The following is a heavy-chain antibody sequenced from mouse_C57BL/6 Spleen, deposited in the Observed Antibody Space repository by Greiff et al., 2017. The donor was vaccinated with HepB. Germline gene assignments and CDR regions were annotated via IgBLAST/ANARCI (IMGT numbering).Heavy chain of an antibody. CDR1: GYTFTDYE. D-gene: IGHD2-3*01. CDR3: TRPYDGYWMDY. J-gene: IGHJ4*01. CDR2: IDPETGGT. V-gene: IGHV1-15*01. Sequence: VQLQQSGAELVRPGASVTLSCKASGYTFTDYEMHWVKQTPVHGLEWIGAIDPETGGTAYNQKFKGKAILTADKSSSTAYMELRSLTSEDSAVYYCTRPYDGYWMDYWGQGTSVTVSS.